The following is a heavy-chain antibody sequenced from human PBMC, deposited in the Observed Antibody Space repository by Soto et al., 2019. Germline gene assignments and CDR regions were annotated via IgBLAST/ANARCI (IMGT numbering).Heavy chain of an antibody. D-gene: IGHD4-17*01. J-gene: IGHJ4*02. CDR2: IYSGGSK. V-gene: IGHV3-66*02. Sequence: LKRAREASVLRDSRNHVSRGRQAPGKGLEWVSVIYSGGSKYYADSVKGRFTISRDNSKNTLYLQMNSLRAEDTAVYYCARAHDYGDPQSDFDYWGQGTLVTVSS. CDR3: ARAHDYGDPQSDFDY. CDR1: VLRDSRNH.